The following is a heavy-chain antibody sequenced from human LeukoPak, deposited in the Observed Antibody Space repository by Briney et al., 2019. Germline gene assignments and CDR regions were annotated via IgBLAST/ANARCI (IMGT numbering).Heavy chain of an antibody. Sequence: SETLSLTCAVDGGSFSGYYLSWIRQPPGKGLGWIGEINHSGSNNYNPSLKSRVTISVDTSKNQFSLKLSSVTAADSAVYYFARAIHCRAVEWILSYWYFDLWGRGTLVTVSS. CDR1: GGSFSGYY. D-gene: IGHD3-3*01. J-gene: IGHJ2*01. V-gene: IGHV4-34*01. CDR2: INHSGSN. CDR3: ARAIHCRAVEWILSYWYFDL.